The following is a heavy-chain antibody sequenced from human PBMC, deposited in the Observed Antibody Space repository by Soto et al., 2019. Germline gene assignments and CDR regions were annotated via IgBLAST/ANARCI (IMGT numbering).Heavy chain of an antibody. J-gene: IGHJ4*02. CDR1: GGSISRSNW. CDR3: ARVRLVGATRFAY. Sequence: ETLSLTCAVSGGSISRSNWWRWVRQPPGEGLEWIGELYHSGSTTYNPSLKCRVTISVDKSKNQFSLKLSSVTAADTAVYYCARVRLVGATRFAYWGQGTLVTIS. V-gene: IGHV4-4*02. D-gene: IGHD1-26*01. CDR2: LYHSGST.